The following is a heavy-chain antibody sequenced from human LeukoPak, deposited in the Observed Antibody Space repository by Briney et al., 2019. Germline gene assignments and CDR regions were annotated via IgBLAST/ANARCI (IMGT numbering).Heavy chain of an antibody. D-gene: IGHD3-3*01. V-gene: IGHV1-8*03. CDR3: ARGQTSVFRFLEWLDYYYYYMDV. J-gene: IGHJ6*03. CDR2: MNPNSGNT. Sequence: ASVKVSCKASGYTFTSYDINWVRQATGQGLEWMGWMNPNSGNTGYAQKFQGRVTITRNTSISTAYMELSSLRSEDTAVYYCARGQTSVFRFLEWLDYYYYYMDVWGKGTTVTVSS. CDR1: GYTFTSYD.